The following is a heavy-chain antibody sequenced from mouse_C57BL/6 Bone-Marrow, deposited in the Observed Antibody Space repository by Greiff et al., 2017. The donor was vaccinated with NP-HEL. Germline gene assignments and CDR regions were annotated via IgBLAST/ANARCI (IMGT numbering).Heavy chain of an antibody. J-gene: IGHJ3*01. CDR1: GYTFTDYE. CDR3: TIYYGSGEAY. V-gene: IGHV1-15*01. CDR2: IDPETGGT. Sequence: QVQLQQSGAELVRPGASVTLSCKASGYTFTDYEMHWVKQTPVHGLEWIGAIDPETGGTAYNQKFKGKAILTADKSSSTAYMELSSLTSEDSAVYYCTIYYGSGEAYWGQGTLVTVSA. D-gene: IGHD1-1*01.